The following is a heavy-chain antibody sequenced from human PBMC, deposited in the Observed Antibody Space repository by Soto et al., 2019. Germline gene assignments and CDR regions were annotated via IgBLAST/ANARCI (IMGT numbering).Heavy chain of an antibody. Sequence: SETLSLTCTVSGGSVSSGSYYWSWIRQPPGKGLEWIGYIYYSGSTNYNPSLKSRVTISVDTSKNQFSLKLSSVTAADTAVYYCARDLGGNSWYYFDYWGQGTLVTVSS. J-gene: IGHJ4*02. V-gene: IGHV4-61*01. CDR3: ARDLGGNSWYYFDY. D-gene: IGHD2-21*02. CDR2: IYYSGST. CDR1: GGSVSSGSYY.